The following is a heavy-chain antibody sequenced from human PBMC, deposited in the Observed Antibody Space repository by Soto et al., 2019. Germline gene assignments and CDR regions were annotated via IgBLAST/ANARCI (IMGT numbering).Heavy chain of an antibody. CDR3: ARDVIAAAGRYYYYGMDV. Sequence: ASVKVSCKASGYTFTGYYMHWVRQAPGQGLEWMGWINPNSGGTNYAQKFQGRVTMTRDTSISTAYMELSRLRSDDTAVYYCARDVIAAAGRYYYYGMDVWGQGTTVTVSS. J-gene: IGHJ6*02. CDR2: INPNSGGT. CDR1: GYTFTGYY. V-gene: IGHV1-2*02. D-gene: IGHD6-13*01.